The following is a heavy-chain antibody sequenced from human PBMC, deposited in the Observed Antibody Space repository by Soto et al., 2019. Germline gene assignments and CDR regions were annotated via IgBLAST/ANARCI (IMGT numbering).Heavy chain of an antibody. Sequence: SETLSLTCTVSGGSISSSSYYWGWIRQPPGKGLEWIGSIHYSGSTYYNPSLKSRVTISVDTSKNQFSLKLSSVTAADTAVYYCARLGEYSSSWYGNYYYYYMDVWGKGTTVTVSS. J-gene: IGHJ6*03. V-gene: IGHV4-39*01. CDR2: IHYSGST. CDR1: GGSISSSSYY. CDR3: ARLGEYSSSWYGNYYYYYMDV. D-gene: IGHD6-13*01.